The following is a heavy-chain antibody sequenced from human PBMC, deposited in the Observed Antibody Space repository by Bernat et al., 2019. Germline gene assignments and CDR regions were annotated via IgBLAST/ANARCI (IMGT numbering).Heavy chain of an antibody. Sequence: QVQLVESGGGVVQPGKSLRLSCVGSGFTFSTYDMAWVRQAPGKRLEWVALMSDDGSNKDYVNSVKGRFTIFRDNSKNTLYLRMNSLRVEDTAVYYCVREKWELKAGFDSWGQGTLVTVSS. J-gene: IGHJ4*02. D-gene: IGHD4-23*01. CDR2: MSDDGSNK. CDR1: GFTFSTYD. V-gene: IGHV3-30-3*01. CDR3: VREKWELKAGFDS.